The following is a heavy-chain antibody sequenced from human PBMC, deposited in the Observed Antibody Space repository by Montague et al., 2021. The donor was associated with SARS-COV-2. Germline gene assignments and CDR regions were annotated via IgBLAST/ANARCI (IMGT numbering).Heavy chain of an antibody. CDR1: GDSISRNNLY. D-gene: IGHD2-2*01. J-gene: IGHJ5*02. CDR2: STTGTP. Sequence: TLSLTCTLSGDSISRNNLYWTWIRQPPGKGLEWIGSISTTGTPDYNPSLKSRVTLSLDTSKNQFSLKLSSVTAADTAMYYCTIEGNITTICSGCPRNWFDPWGQGTLVTVSS. CDR3: TIEGNITTICSGCPRNWFDP. V-gene: IGHV4-61*02.